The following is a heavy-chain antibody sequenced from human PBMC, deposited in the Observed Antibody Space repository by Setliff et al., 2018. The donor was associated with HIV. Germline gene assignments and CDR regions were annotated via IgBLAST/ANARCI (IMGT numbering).Heavy chain of an antibody. Sequence: PSETLSLTCTVSGDSISSYSWNWIRQSPGGGLEWIGFIFSSGSTKYNPSLQSRVTMSIDTSKNQFSLRLTSVTAADTAVYYCARRIDDSGSFPDKNWFDPWGQGSPVTVSS. V-gene: IGHV4-4*09. CDR1: GDSISSYS. CDR2: IFSSGST. J-gene: IGHJ5*02. CDR3: ARRIDDSGSFPDKNWFDP. D-gene: IGHD3-10*01.